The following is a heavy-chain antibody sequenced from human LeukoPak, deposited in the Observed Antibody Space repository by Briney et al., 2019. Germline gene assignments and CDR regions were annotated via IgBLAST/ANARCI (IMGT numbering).Heavy chain of an antibody. D-gene: IGHD3-3*01. V-gene: IGHV3-21*01. Sequence: GGPLRLSCAASGFTFSSYSMNWVRQAPGKGLEWVSSISSSSRYIYDADSVKGRFTISRDNAKNSLYLQMNSLRAEDTAVYYCARAHKFDFWSGYCSDYWGQGTLVTVSS. CDR1: GFTFSSYS. CDR3: ARAHKFDFWSGYCSDY. CDR2: ISSSSRYI. J-gene: IGHJ4*02.